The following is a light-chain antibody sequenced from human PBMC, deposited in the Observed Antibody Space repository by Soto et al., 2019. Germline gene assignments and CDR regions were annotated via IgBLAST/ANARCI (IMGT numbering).Light chain of an antibody. V-gene: IGKV1-39*01. CDR1: QSISSY. CDR2: AAS. J-gene: IGKJ4*01. CDR3: QQSSSTPPVT. Sequence: DIQMTQSPSSLSASVGDRVTITCRASQSISSYLNWYQQKPGKAPKLLIYAASSLQSGVPSRFSASGSGTDFHLAISSLQPEDFATDYCQQSSSTPPVTFGGGTKVDIK.